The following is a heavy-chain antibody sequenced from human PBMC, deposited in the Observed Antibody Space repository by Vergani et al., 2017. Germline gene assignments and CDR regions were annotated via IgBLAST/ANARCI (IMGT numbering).Heavy chain of an antibody. J-gene: IGHJ4*02. D-gene: IGHD1-26*01. CDR3: ATVQWELLTYDY. Sequence: QVQLVQSGAEVKKPGASVKVSCKASGYTFTSYDINWVRQATGQGLEWMGWINPNSGNTGYAQKFQGRVTMTEDTSTDTAYMELSSLRSEDTAVYYCATVQWELLTYDYWGQGTLVTVSS. CDR2: INPNSGNT. CDR1: GYTFTSYD. V-gene: IGHV1-8*01.